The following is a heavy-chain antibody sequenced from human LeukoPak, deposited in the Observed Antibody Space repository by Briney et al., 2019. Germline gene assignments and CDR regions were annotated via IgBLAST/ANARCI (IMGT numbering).Heavy chain of an antibody. J-gene: IGHJ4*02. CDR2: IYHSGST. Sequence: SETLSLTCTVSGYSISSGYYWGWIRQPPGKGLEWIGSIYHSGSTYYNPSLKSRVTISVDTSKNQFSLKLSSVTAADTAVYYCAREIVSDGYSSGWYGGDWGQGTLVTVSS. CDR3: AREIVSDGYSSGWYGGD. CDR1: GYSISSGYY. V-gene: IGHV4-38-2*02. D-gene: IGHD6-19*01.